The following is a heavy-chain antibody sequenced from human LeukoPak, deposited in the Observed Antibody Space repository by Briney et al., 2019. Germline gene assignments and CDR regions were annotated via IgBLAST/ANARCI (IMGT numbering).Heavy chain of an antibody. V-gene: IGHV1-18*01. J-gene: IGHJ4*02. CDR2: ISAYNGNT. Sequence: EASVKVSCKASGYTFTSYGISWVRQAPGQGLEWMGWISAYNGNTNYAQKLQGRVTMTTDTSTGTAYMELRSLRSDDTAVYYCARMKGSSWSERDDYWGQGTLVTVSS. CDR1: GYTFTSYG. D-gene: IGHD6-13*01. CDR3: ARMKGSSWSERDDY.